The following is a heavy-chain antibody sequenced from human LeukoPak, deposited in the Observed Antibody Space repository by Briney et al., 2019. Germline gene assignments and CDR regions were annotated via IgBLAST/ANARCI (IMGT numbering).Heavy chain of an antibody. CDR1: GYTFTSYA. CDR2: INAGNGNT. CDR3: ARDSFAYYDFWSGYLTEYYFDY. J-gene: IGHJ4*02. V-gene: IGHV1-3*01. Sequence: ASVKVSCKASGYTFTSYAMHWVRQAPGQRLEWMGWINAGNGNTKYSQKFQGRVTITRDTSASTAYMELSSLRSEDTAVYYCARDSFAYYDFWSGYLTEYYFDYWGQGTLVTVSS. D-gene: IGHD3-3*01.